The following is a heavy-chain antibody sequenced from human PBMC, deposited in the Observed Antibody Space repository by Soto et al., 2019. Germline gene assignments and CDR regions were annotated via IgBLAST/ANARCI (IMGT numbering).Heavy chain of an antibody. CDR1: GGSISSYY. J-gene: IGHJ4*02. CDR3: TRKFDH. V-gene: IGHV4-59*08. Sequence: TSETLSLTCTVSGGSISSYYWSWVRQPPGKGLEWIAYIYYSGSTSYNPSLKSRVTISMDTSKNQFSLKLTSVTAADTAVYYCTRKFDHWGPGTLVTVSS. CDR2: IYYSGST.